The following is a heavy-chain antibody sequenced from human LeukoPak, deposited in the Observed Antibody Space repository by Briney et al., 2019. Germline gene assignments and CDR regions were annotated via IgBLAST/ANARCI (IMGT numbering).Heavy chain of an antibody. J-gene: IGHJ4*02. Sequence: GESLKISCNGSCYSFTYYWNGLGRPLPREGVGLMGIIYPGDSDTKYSPSFQGQVTHSAEKSISTAYLQWSSLKASDNAMYYWARQGPSARGSFQYFDHWGQGTLVTVSS. D-gene: IGHD6-13*01. CDR1: CYSFTYYW. CDR3: ARQGPSARGSFQYFDH. V-gene: IGHV5-51*01. CDR2: IYPGDSDT.